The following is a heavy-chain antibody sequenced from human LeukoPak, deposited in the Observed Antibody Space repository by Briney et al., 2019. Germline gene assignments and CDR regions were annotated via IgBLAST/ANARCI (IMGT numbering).Heavy chain of an antibody. Sequence: GGSLRLSCAASGFTFSTYAMSWVRQAPGKGLEWVSVISVSGGSTYYADSVKGRITISRDKSKNTLYLQMNSLRAEDTAVYDCAKSPGGVVSTSFDNWGQGTLVTVSS. CDR3: AKSPGGVVSTSFDN. CDR2: ISVSGGST. J-gene: IGHJ4*02. CDR1: GFTFSTYA. V-gene: IGHV3-23*01. D-gene: IGHD2-2*01.